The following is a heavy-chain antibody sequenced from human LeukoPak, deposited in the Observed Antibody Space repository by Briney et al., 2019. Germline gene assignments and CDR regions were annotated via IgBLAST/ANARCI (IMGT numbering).Heavy chain of an antibody. Sequence: ASVKVSCMASGYTFTGYYMHWVRQAPGQGLEWMGRINPNSGGTNYAQKFQGRVTMTRDTSISTAYMELSRLRSDDTAVYYCARARDGYNYWFDPWGQGTLVTVCS. D-gene: IGHD5-24*01. CDR1: GYTFTGYY. J-gene: IGHJ5*02. CDR2: INPNSGGT. V-gene: IGHV1-2*06. CDR3: ARARDGYNYWFDP.